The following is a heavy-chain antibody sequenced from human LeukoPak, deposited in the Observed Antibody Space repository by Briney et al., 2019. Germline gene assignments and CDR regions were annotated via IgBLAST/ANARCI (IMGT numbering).Heavy chain of an antibody. CDR3: ARESQDAFDI. J-gene: IGHJ3*02. V-gene: IGHV3-53*01. Sequence: GGSLRLSCAASGFIVSSSHMFWVRQAPGKGLEWVSVIYNSNGAYYADSVKGRFTISRDDSNNTLYLQMNRLRAEDTAVYYCARESQDAFDIWGQGTMVTVSS. CDR1: GFIVSSSH. CDR2: IYNSNGA.